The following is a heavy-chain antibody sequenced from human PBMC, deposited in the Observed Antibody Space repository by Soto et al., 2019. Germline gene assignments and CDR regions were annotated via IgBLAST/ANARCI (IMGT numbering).Heavy chain of an antibody. CDR3: ASKGYAAFVY. V-gene: IGHV4-34*01. Sequence: QVQLQQWGAGLLKPSETLSLTCAVYGGSFSGYYWSWLRQPPGKGLEWIGEIHHSGSTNYNPSLKSLVAISLETSKNQFSLQLSSVTEADTAVYYCASKGYAAFVYWGPGTLVTVS. CDR2: IHHSGST. J-gene: IGHJ4*01. D-gene: IGHD5-18*01. CDR1: GGSFSGYY.